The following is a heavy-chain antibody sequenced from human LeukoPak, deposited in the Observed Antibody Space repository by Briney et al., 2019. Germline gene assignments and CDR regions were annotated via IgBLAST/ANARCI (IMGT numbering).Heavy chain of an antibody. CDR2: TVVGSGNT. CDR1: GFAFTSSA. CDR3: AAVCRNSGY. V-gene: IGHV1-58*02. Sequence: ASVKVSCKASGFAFTSSAMQWVRQARGQRLEWIGWTVVGSGNTNYAQKFQERVTITRDMSTSTAYMELSSLRSEDTAVYYCAAVCRNSGYWGQGTLVTVSS. J-gene: IGHJ4*02. D-gene: IGHD6-19*01.